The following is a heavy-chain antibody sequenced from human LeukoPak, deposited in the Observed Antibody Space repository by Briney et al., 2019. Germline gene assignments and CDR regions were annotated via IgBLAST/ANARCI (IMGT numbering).Heavy chain of an antibody. J-gene: IGHJ4*02. D-gene: IGHD3-10*01. Sequence: GGSLRLSCAASGFTFSSYATSWVRQAPGKGLEWVSAISGSGGSTYYADSVKGRFTISRDNSKNTLYLQMNSLRAEDTAVYYCAKDGHYYGSGSYISYWGQGTLVTVSS. CDR3: AKDGHYYGSGSYISY. V-gene: IGHV3-23*01. CDR2: ISGSGGST. CDR1: GFTFSSYA.